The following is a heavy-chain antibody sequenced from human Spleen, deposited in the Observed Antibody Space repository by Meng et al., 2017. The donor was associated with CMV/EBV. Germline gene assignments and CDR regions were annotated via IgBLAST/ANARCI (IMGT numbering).Heavy chain of an antibody. Sequence: GGSLRLSCAASGFTFDDYVMHWVRQVPGKGLEWVSGISWNSGSIDYADSVKGRFTISRDNAKNSLYLQMNSLRAEDTAVYYCAREKYGGTPPYYFDYWGQGTLVTVSS. V-gene: IGHV3-9*01. CDR1: GFTFDDYV. CDR3: AREKYGGTPPYYFDY. CDR2: ISWNSGSI. J-gene: IGHJ4*02. D-gene: IGHD4-23*01.